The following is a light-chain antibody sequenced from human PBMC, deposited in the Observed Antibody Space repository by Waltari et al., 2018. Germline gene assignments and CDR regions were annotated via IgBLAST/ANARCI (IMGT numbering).Light chain of an antibody. V-gene: IGKV3-20*01. Sequence: EIVLTQSSGTLSLSPGERDTISCRASQSVSSNYLTWYQQKPGQAPRLLIYGASNRASGIPDRFSGTGSGTDFTLTISSLEPEDYAIYYCQQYGSSPPYTFGQGTKLEI. CDR1: QSVSSNY. J-gene: IGKJ2*01. CDR3: QQYGSSPPYT. CDR2: GAS.